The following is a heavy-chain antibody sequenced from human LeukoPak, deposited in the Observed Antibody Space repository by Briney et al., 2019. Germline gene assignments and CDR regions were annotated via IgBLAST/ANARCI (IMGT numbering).Heavy chain of an antibody. V-gene: IGHV4-59*08. J-gene: IGHJ4*02. D-gene: IGHD6-13*01. CDR1: GGSVSGYY. CDR3: ARHAGYSSSPFDY. Sequence: SETLSLTCTVSGGSVSGYYWSWIRQPPGKGLEWIGYIYYSGSTNYNPSLKSRVTISVDTSKNQFSLKLSSVTAADTAVYYCARHAGYSSSPFDYWGQGTLVTVSS. CDR2: IYYSGST.